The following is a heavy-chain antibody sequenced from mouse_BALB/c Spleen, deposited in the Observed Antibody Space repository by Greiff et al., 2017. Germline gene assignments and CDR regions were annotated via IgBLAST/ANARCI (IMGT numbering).Heavy chain of an antibody. CDR2: ISSGGSYT. CDR3: ARKGTTVVEVYAMDY. D-gene: IGHD1-1*01. V-gene: IGHV5-9-4*01. Sequence: RLEWVAEISSGGSYTYYPDTVTGRFTISRDNAKNTLYLEMSSLRSEDTAMYYCARKGTTVVEVYAMDYWGQGTSVTVSS. J-gene: IGHJ4*01.